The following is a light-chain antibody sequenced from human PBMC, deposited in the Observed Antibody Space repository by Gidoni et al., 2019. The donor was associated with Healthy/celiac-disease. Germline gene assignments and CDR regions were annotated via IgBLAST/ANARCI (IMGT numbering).Light chain of an antibody. CDR3: QQSYSTPQT. J-gene: IGKJ2*01. CDR2: AAS. Sequence: DLQMTQSPSSLSASLVDRVTITFRASQSISSYLNWYQQKPGKAPKLLIYAASSLQSGVPSRFSGSGSGTDFTLTISSLQPEEFATYYCQQSYSTPQTFGQGTKLEIK. CDR1: QSISSY. V-gene: IGKV1-39*01.